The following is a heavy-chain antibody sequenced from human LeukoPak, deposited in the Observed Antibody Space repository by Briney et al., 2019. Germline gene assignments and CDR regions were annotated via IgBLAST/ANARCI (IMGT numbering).Heavy chain of an antibody. CDR2: INAGNGNT. Sequence: ASVKVSCKASGYTFTTYAMHWVRQAPGQRLEWMRRINAGNGNTKYSQKFQGRVTINRDTSASTAYMELRSLRSEDTAVYYCARGFTEFAGDYWGQGTLVTVSS. V-gene: IGHV1-3*01. D-gene: IGHD3-10*01. CDR1: GYTFTTYA. J-gene: IGHJ4*02. CDR3: ARGFTEFAGDY.